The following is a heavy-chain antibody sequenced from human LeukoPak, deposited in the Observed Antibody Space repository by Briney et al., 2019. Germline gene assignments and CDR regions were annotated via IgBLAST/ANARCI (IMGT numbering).Heavy chain of an antibody. V-gene: IGHV3-11*04. CDR3: ARDRDIVVVTAIPGAFDY. Sequence: GGSLRLSCAASGFTFSDYYMSWIRQAPGKGLEWVSYISSSGSTIYYADSVKGRFTISRDNAGNSLSLQMISLRAEDTAVYYCARDRDIVVVTAIPGAFDYWGQGTLVTVSS. CDR2: ISSSGSTI. J-gene: IGHJ4*02. CDR1: GFTFSDYY. D-gene: IGHD2-21*02.